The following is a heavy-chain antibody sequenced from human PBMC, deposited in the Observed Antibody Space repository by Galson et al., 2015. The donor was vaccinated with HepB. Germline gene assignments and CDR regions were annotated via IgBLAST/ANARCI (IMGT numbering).Heavy chain of an antibody. CDR2: IKQDGSEK. V-gene: IGHV3-7*03. Sequence: SLRLSCAASGFTFSSYWMSWVRQAPGKGLEWVANIKQDGSEKYYVDSVKGRFTISRDNAKNSLYLQMNSLRAEDTAVYYCARDYAMFPSPLTNLFDYWGQGTLVTVSS. CDR3: ARDYAMFPSPLTNLFDY. CDR1: GFTFSSYW. J-gene: IGHJ4*02. D-gene: IGHD2-8*01.